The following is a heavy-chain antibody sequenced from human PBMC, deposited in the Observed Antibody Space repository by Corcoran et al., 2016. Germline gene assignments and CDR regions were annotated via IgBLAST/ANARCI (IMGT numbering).Heavy chain of an antibody. CDR1: GGSISSSSYY. D-gene: IGHD3-3*01. CDR2: IYYSGST. CDR3: ARHTYDYDLWSGPSDY. J-gene: IGHJ4*02. Sequence: QLQLQESGPGLVKPSETLSLTCTVSGGSISSSSYYWGWIRQPPGKGLEWIGSIYYSGSTYYNPSLKSRVTISVDTAKNQFSLKLSSVTAADTAVYYCARHTYDYDLWSGPSDYWGQGTLVTVSS. V-gene: IGHV4-39*01.